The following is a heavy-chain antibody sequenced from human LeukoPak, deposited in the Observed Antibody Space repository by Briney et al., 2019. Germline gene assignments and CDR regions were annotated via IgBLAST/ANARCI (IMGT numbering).Heavy chain of an antibody. J-gene: IGHJ4*02. V-gene: IGHV3-66*01. CDR2: ISSAGTT. Sequence: GGSLRLSCAASGFTVSSSYMSWVRQAPGKGLEWVSIISSAGTTYYADSVKGRFTISRDNSKNTVYLQVNSLRDEDTAAYYCARDMEGANTYYFDYWGQGTMVTVSS. CDR3: ARDMEGANTYYFDY. D-gene: IGHD1-1*01. CDR1: GFTVSSSY.